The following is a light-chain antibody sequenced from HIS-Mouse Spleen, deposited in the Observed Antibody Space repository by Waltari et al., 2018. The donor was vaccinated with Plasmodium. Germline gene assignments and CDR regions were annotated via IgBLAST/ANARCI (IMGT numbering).Light chain of an antibody. Sequence: QSALTQPASVSGSPGQSITISCTGTSSDVGSYNLVSWYQQPPGKAPKLMIYEGSKRPPGVSNRFSGSKSGNTASLTISGLQAEDEADYYCCSYAGSSTYAVFGGGTQLTVL. V-gene: IGLV2-23*01. J-gene: IGLJ7*01. CDR1: SSDVGSYNL. CDR3: CSYAGSSTYAV. CDR2: EGS.